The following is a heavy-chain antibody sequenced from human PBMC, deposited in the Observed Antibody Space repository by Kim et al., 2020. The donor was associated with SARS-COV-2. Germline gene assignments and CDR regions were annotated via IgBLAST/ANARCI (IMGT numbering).Heavy chain of an antibody. V-gene: IGHV3-73*01. Sequence: GGSLRLSCAASGFTFSGSAMHWVRQASGKGLEWVGRIRSKANSYATAYAASVKGRFTISRDDSKNTAYLQMNSLKTEDTAVYYCTRHKEEYDILTGYYYYGMDVWGQGTTVTVSS. J-gene: IGHJ6*02. CDR3: TRHKEEYDILTGYYYYGMDV. CDR1: GFTFSGSA. CDR2: IRSKANSYAT. D-gene: IGHD3-9*01.